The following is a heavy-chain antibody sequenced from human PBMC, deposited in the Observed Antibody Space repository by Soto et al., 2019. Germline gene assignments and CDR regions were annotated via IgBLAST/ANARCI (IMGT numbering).Heavy chain of an antibody. J-gene: IGHJ6*02. V-gene: IGHV3-49*03. CDR2: VRSKAYGGTT. D-gene: IGHD6-13*01. CDR3: ARYTYTSRYSYYGMDV. CDR1: GFTFGDYA. Sequence: SGGSLRLSXTTSGFTFGDYAMSWFRQAPGKGLEWVGVVRSKAYGGTTDYAASVKGRFDISRDDSKSIAYLQMNSVTTEDTAVYFCARYTYTSRYSYYGMDVWGPGTTVTVSS.